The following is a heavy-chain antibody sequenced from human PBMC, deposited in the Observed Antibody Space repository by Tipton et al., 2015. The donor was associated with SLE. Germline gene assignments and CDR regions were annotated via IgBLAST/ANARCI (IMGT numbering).Heavy chain of an antibody. CDR3: ARSKGSYGAFDI. D-gene: IGHD1-26*01. V-gene: IGHV3-7*03. CDR1: GFTFSSYW. Sequence: SLRLSCAASGFTFSSYWMSWVRQAPGKGLEWVANIKQDGSEKYYVDSVKGRFTISRDNSKNTLYLQMNSLRAEDTAVYYCARSKGSYGAFDIWGQGTMVTVSS. CDR2: IKQDGSEK. J-gene: IGHJ3*02.